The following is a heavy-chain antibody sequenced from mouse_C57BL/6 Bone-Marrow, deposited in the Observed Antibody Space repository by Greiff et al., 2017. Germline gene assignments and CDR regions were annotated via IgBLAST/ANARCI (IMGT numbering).Heavy chain of an antibody. CDR1: GFTFSSYA. Sequence: EVQVVESGVGLVKPGGSLKLSCAASGFTFSSYAMSWVRQTPEKRLEWVAYISSGGDYIYYADTVKGRFTISRDNARNTLYLQMSSLKSEDTAMYYCTRDGVLRQYLPAWFAYWGQGTLVTVSA. CDR2: ISSGGDYI. V-gene: IGHV5-9-1*02. CDR3: TRDGVLRQYLPAWFAY. J-gene: IGHJ3*01. D-gene: IGHD1-1*01.